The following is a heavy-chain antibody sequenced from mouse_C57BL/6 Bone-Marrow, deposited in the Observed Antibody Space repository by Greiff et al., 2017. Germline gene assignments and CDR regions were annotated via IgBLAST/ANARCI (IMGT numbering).Heavy chain of an antibody. V-gene: IGHV10-1*01. CDR3: VRRGDRGHYAMDY. D-gene: IGHD3-3*01. Sequence: EVKLVESGGGLVQPKGSLKLSCAASGFSFNTYAMNWVRQAPGKGLEWVARIRSKSNNYATYYADSVKDRFTISRDDSESMLYLQMNNLKTEDTAMYYCVRRGDRGHYAMDYGGQGTSVTVSS. J-gene: IGHJ4*01. CDR2: IRSKSNNYAT. CDR1: GFSFNTYA.